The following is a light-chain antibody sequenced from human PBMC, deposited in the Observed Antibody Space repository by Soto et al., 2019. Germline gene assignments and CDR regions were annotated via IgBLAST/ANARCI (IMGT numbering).Light chain of an antibody. CDR3: MQYTYWPHT. Sequence: DVVMPQSPLSLPVTLGQQASISCRSGQSLVYSGGNIHSMWFQQRPGQPPRRLIDKVSNRDSGVPDKFSGSGSGTEFTLEIGRVEAEDVGVYYCMQYTYWPHTFGQGTKVDIK. CDR1: QSLVYSGGNIH. V-gene: IGKV2-30*01. J-gene: IGKJ2*01. CDR2: KVS.